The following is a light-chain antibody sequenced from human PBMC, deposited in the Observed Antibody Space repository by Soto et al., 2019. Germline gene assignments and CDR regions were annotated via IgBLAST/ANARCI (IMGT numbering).Light chain of an antibody. CDR3: QQFGYSPRT. V-gene: IGKV3-20*01. Sequence: EIVLTQSPGPLSLSPGETATLSCRASQTVNSDYLAWFQQRPGQAPRLLIFATSMRATDIPDRFSGSGSGTAFTLAIRRREPEDFAVYYCQQFGYSPRTFGQGTKVE. CDR2: ATS. J-gene: IGKJ1*01. CDR1: QTVNSDY.